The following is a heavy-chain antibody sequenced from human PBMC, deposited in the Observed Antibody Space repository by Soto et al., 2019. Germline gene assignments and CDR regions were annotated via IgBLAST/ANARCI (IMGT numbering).Heavy chain of an antibody. Sequence: QVQLVESGGGVVQPGRSLRLSCAASGFTFSSYAMHWVRQAPGKGLEWVAVISYDGSNKYYADSVKGRFTISRDNSKNTLYLQMNSLRAEDTAVYYCAREELVLSPGYFQHWGQGTLVTVSS. D-gene: IGHD6-13*01. CDR2: ISYDGSNK. CDR1: GFTFSSYA. J-gene: IGHJ1*01. CDR3: AREELVLSPGYFQH. V-gene: IGHV3-30-3*01.